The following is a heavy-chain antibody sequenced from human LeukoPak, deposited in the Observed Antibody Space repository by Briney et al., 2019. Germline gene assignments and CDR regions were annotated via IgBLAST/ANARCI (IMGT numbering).Heavy chain of an antibody. D-gene: IGHD4-23*01. CDR2: ISSSSTSI. V-gene: IGHV3-48*02. CDR3: ASSDDYGGNRFDY. J-gene: IGHJ4*02. CDR1: GFTFSIYS. Sequence: GSLRLSCAASGFTFSIYSMNWVRQPPGKGLEWVSYISSSSTSIYYADSVKRRFTISRDNAKNSLYLQLNSLRDDDTAVYYCASSDDYGGNRFDYWGQGTLVTVSS.